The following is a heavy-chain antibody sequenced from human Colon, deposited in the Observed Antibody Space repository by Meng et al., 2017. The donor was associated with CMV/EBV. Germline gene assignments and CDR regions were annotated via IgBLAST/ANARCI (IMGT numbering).Heavy chain of an antibody. CDR3: TRGTGYNYGTGHLDS. Sequence: PEYTFTTYYRHWVRLPPGQGLEWMGWIDPKSGGTKVAVKFQGWVTMSTNASISTVYMELTRLKSDDTAVYYCTRGTGYNYGTGHLDSWGQGTLVTVSS. V-gene: IGHV1-2*04. D-gene: IGHD5-24*01. CDR1: EYTFTTYY. J-gene: IGHJ4*02. CDR2: IDPKSGGT.